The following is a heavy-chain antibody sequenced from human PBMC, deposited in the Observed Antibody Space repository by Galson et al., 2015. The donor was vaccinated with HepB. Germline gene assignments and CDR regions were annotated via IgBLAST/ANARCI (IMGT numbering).Heavy chain of an antibody. D-gene: IGHD5-18*01. CDR1: GYTFTSYG. J-gene: IGHJ6*02. Sequence: SVKVSCKASGYTFTSYGISWVRQAPGQGLEWMGWISAYNGSANYAQKLQGRVTMTTDTSTSTAYMELRSLRSDDTAVYYCAREGGLPLPPNGMDVWGQGTTVTVSS. V-gene: IGHV1-18*04. CDR2: ISAYNGSA. CDR3: AREGGLPLPPNGMDV.